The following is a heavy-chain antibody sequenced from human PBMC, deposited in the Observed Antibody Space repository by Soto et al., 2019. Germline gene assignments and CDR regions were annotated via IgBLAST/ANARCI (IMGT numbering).Heavy chain of an antibody. CDR3: ALLSGDYVRGWFDP. CDR1: GGTFSSYA. D-gene: IGHD4-17*01. Sequence: QVQLVQSGAEVKKPGSSVKVSCKASGGTFSSYAISWVRQAPGQGLEWMGGIIPIFGTANYAQKFQGRVTXXAXEXXSTAYMELSSLRSEDTAGYYCALLSGDYVRGWFDPWGQGTLVTVSS. CDR2: IIPIFGTA. V-gene: IGHV1-69*12. J-gene: IGHJ5*02.